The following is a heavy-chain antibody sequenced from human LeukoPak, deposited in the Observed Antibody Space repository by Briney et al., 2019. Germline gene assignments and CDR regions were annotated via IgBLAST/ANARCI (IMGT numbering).Heavy chain of an antibody. CDR2: IYYRGDT. D-gene: IGHD4-23*01. V-gene: IGHV4-59*01. Sequence: GSLRLSCAASGFTFSSYSMNWIRQPPGKGLEWIGSIYYRGDTYYNPSLKSRVTISVDTSKNQFSLELSSVTAADTAVYYCARVGFGNTPHPIDYWGQGTLVTVS. CDR1: GFTFSSYS. CDR3: ARVGFGNTPHPIDY. J-gene: IGHJ4*02.